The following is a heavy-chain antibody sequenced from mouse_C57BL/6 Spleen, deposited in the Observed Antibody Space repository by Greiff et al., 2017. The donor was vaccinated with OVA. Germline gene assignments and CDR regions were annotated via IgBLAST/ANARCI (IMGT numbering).Heavy chain of an antibody. V-gene: IGHV1-62-2*01. CDR1: GYTFTEYT. CDR2: FYPGSGSI. CDR3: AEHEDPFRITTVVGAGYFDV. J-gene: IGHJ1*03. D-gene: IGHD1-1*01. Sequence: VQLQQSGAELVKPGASVKLSCKASGYTFTEYTIHWVKQRSGQGLEWIGWFYPGSGSIKYNEKFKDKATLTAATSSRTAYLELSRLTSGDSAVYFCAEHEDPFRITTVVGAGYFDVWGTGTTVTVSS.